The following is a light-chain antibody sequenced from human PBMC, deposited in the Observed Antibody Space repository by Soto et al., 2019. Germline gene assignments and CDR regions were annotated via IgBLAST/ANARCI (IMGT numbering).Light chain of an antibody. J-gene: IGLJ1*01. CDR2: DVT. V-gene: IGLV2-14*01. CDR1: TSDVGGYDY. Sequence: QSALTQPASVSGSPGQSMTVSCTGTTSDVGGYDYVSWYHQHPDNAPKLFISDVTNRPSGVSNRFSGSMFGNPASLTISGLQSEDDAGYYCTSYTSSSTYVFGTGTKLTVL. CDR3: TSYTSSSTYV.